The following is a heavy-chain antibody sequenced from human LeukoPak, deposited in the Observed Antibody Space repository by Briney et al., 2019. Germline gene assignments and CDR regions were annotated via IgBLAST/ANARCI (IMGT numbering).Heavy chain of an antibody. Sequence: SETLSLTCTVSGGSVSSGSYYWSWIRQPPGKGLEWIGYIYYSGSTNYNPSLKSRVTISVDKSKNQFSLKLSSVTAADTAVYYCARASPTLYDSSGYQDYWGQGTLVTVSS. V-gene: IGHV4-61*01. J-gene: IGHJ4*02. CDR2: IYYSGST. CDR3: ARASPTLYDSSGYQDY. CDR1: GGSVSSGSYY. D-gene: IGHD3-22*01.